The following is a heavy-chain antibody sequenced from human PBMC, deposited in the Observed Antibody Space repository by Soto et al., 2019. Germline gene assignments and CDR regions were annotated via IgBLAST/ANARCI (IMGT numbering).Heavy chain of an antibody. CDR2: IWSDGSNE. D-gene: IGHD3-10*01. J-gene: IGHJ6*03. CDR1: EFTFSRHG. Sequence: QVQLVESGGGVVQPGRSLRLSCAASEFTFSRHGMHWVLQAPGKGLQWVGVIWSDGSNEVYADSVKGRFIISRDNSTNILYLQTNSLRAEDTAVYYCARERTFGDNKHNYMHVWGTGITVPVSS. V-gene: IGHV3-33*01. CDR3: ARERTFGDNKHNYMHV.